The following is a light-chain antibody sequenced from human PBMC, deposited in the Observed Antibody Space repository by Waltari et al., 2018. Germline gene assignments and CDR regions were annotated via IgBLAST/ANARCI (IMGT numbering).Light chain of an antibody. CDR2: GVS. V-gene: IGKV3-20*01. Sequence: DTLLTQSPGTLSLSPGERATRPCRASRTVYSDYLAWYQQKSGQAPSLLIYGVSNRATGVADRFSGSGSGTDFYLTITRLEPEDAAVYFCQHYGGFPWSFGQGTKVEIK. CDR1: RTVYSDY. CDR3: QHYGGFPWS. J-gene: IGKJ1*01.